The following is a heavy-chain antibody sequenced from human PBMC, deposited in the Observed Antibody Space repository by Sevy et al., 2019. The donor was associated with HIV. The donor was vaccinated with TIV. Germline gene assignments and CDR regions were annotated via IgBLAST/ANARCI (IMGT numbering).Heavy chain of an antibody. D-gene: IGHD6-13*01. CDR1: NYTFSSYG. Sequence: ASVKVSCKASNYTFSSYGISWVRQAPGQGLEWMGWISTYNGNTKYAQKFQGRVALTTDTSTGTAYMQVGSLRSDDTAVYYCAKRAHPQRSNSWYDYWGQGTLVTVSS. V-gene: IGHV1-18*01. CDR2: ISTYNGNT. J-gene: IGHJ4*02. CDR3: AKRAHPQRSNSWYDY.